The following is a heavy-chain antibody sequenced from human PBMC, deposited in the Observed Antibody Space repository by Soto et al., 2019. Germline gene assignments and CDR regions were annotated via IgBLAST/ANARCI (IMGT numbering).Heavy chain of an antibody. V-gene: IGHV1-69*06. CDR2: IIPIFGTA. D-gene: IGHD3-22*01. CDR3: ASPSDYYDSSGYYY. Sequence: GASLKLSCKASGGTVRSYAISWVLQAPGQGLEWMGGIIPIFGTANYAQKFQGRVTITADKSTSTAYMELSSLRSEDTAVYYCASPSDYYDSSGYYYWGQGTLVTVSS. J-gene: IGHJ4*02. CDR1: GGTVRSYA.